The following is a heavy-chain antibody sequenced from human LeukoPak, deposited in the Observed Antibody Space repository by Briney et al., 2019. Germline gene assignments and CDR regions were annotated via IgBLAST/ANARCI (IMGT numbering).Heavy chain of an antibody. J-gene: IGHJ4*02. CDR1: GFTFSSYA. CDR3: ARDLEDSSGAELDY. CDR2: ISSNGGST. D-gene: IGHD3-22*01. Sequence: SGGSLRLSCAASGFTFSSYAMHWVRQAPGKGLEYVSAISSNGGSTYYANSVKGRFTISRDNSKNTLYLQMGSLRAEDMAVYYCARDLEDSSGAELDYWGQGTLVTVSS. V-gene: IGHV3-64*01.